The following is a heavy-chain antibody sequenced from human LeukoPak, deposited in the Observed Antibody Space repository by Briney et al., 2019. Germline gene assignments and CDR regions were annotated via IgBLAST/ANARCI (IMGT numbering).Heavy chain of an antibody. CDR3: AKDKEGTVLGY. D-gene: IGHD3-10*01. Sequence: GGSLRLSCAASGFTFSSYDMHWVRQAPGKGLEWVAVISYDGSNKYYADSVKGRFTISRDNSKNTMYLQMNSLRAEDTAVYYCAKDKEGTVLGYWGQGTLVTVSS. J-gene: IGHJ4*02. CDR2: ISYDGSNK. V-gene: IGHV3-30*18. CDR1: GFTFSSYD.